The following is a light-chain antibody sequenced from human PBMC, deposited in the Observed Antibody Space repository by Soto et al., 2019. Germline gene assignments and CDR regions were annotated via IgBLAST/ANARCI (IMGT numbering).Light chain of an antibody. CDR1: QSLNYF. CDR3: QQRINLPPT. V-gene: IGKV3-11*01. Sequence: EIVLTQSPATLSLSPGERATLSCRASQSLNYFLAWYQQKPGQAPRLLLYDTNHRAPDIPARFSGSGSGTDFTLTISSLEPEDFALYCCQQRINLPPTFGGGTKVEL. CDR2: DTN. J-gene: IGKJ4*01.